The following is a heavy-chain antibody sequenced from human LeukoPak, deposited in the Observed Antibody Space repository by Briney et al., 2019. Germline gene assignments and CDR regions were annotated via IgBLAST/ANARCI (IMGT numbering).Heavy chain of an antibody. Sequence: SETLSLTCAVYGGSFSSYYWTWIRQPPGKGLEWVGYMYSSGSTDYNPSLKSRVTISVDTSKNQFSLKLSSVTAADTAVYYCARGYSYGGYYFDYWGQGTLVTVSS. CDR1: GGSFSSYY. CDR3: ARGYSYGGYYFDY. V-gene: IGHV4-59*01. J-gene: IGHJ4*02. CDR2: MYSSGST. D-gene: IGHD5-18*01.